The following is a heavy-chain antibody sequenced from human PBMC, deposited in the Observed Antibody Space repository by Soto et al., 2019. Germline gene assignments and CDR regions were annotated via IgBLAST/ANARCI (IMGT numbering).Heavy chain of an antibody. J-gene: IGHJ4*02. V-gene: IGHV4-39*02. D-gene: IGHD4-17*01. CDR1: GGSISTDSRY. CDR2: VYYAGST. Sequence: LQLQESGPGLVKPSNTLSLTCTVSGGSISTDSRYWGWIRQPPGKGLEWIGSVYYAGSTYKNPSLHSRVTISVDTSKNHFSLKLNSVTAADTAVYYCARRTNHGDYSFDYWGQGTLVTVSS. CDR3: ARRTNHGDYSFDY.